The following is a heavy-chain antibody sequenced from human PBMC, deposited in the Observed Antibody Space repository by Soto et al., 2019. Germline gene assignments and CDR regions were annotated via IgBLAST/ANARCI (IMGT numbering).Heavy chain of an antibody. V-gene: IGHV1-24*01. CDR3: ATGIAAAGSFDY. CDR2: FDPEDGET. J-gene: IGHJ4*02. D-gene: IGHD6-13*01. CDR1: GGTFSSYA. Sequence: ASVKVFCKASGGTFSSYAISWVRQAPGQGLEWMGGFDPEDGETIYAQKFQGRVTMTEDTSTDTAYMELSSLRSEDTAVYYCATGIAAAGSFDYWGQGTLVTVSS.